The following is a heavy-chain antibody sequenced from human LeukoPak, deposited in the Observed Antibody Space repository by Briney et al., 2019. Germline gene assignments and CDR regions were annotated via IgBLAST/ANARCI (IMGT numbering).Heavy chain of an antibody. Sequence: GGSLRLSCAASGFTFSSYGMHWVRQAPGKGLEWVAVIWYDGSNKYYADSVKGRFTISRDNSKNTLYLQMNSLRAEDTAVYYCHGYCSGGSCYSHVDYWGQGTLVTVSS. CDR3: HGYCSGGSCYSHVDY. CDR1: GFTFSSYG. V-gene: IGHV3-33*01. D-gene: IGHD2-15*01. J-gene: IGHJ4*02. CDR2: IWYDGSNK.